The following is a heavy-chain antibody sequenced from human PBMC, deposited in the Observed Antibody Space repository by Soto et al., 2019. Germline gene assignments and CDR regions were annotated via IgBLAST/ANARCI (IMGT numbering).Heavy chain of an antibody. CDR3: ARVLFGSNCWFDP. J-gene: IGHJ5*02. D-gene: IGHD3-16*01. CDR1: GGSISSSNW. CDR2: IYHSGST. Sequence: PSETLSLTCAVSGGSISSSNWWSWVRQPPGKGLEWIGEIYHSGSTNYNPSLKSRVTISVDTSKNQFSLKLSSVTAADTAVYYCARVLFGSNCWFDPWGQGTLVTVSS. V-gene: IGHV4-4*02.